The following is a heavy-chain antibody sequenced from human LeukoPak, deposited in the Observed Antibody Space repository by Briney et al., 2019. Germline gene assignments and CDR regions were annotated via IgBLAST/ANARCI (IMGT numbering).Heavy chain of an antibody. D-gene: IGHD6-19*01. CDR2: INHSGST. Sequence: SETLSLTCAVYGGSFSGYYWSWIRQPPGKGLEWIGEINHSGSTNYNPSLKSRVTISVDTSKNQFSLKLSSVTAADTAAYYCARGPSSIAVAGRSDWFDPWGQGTLVTVSS. J-gene: IGHJ5*02. V-gene: IGHV4-34*01. CDR3: ARGPSSIAVAGRSDWFDP. CDR1: GGSFSGYY.